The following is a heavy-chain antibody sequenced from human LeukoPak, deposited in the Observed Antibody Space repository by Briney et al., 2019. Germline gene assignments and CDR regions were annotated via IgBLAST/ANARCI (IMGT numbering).Heavy chain of an antibody. J-gene: IGHJ4*02. D-gene: IGHD3-3*01. V-gene: IGHV3-7*01. CDR2: IKQDGSEK. Sequence: GGSLRLSCAASGPTFSRYWLSWVRQAPGKGLEWVAKIKQDGSEKYYVDSVTGRFTLSRDNAKIPLYLQMNSRKAEDTAVYYCATSDVRLLSGYCAYGGRGTLVTVST. CDR1: GPTFSRYW. CDR3: ATSDVRLLSGYCAY.